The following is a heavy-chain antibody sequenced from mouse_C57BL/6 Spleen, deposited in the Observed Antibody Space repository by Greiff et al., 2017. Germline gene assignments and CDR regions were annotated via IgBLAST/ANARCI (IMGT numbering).Heavy chain of an antibody. Sequence: EVQLVESGGGLVKPGGSLKLSCAASGFTFSSYTMSWVRQTPEKRLEWVATISGGGGNTYYPDSVKGRFTISRDNAKNTLYLQMSSLRSEDTALYYCARPQTAQAKGGFAYWGQGTLVTVSA. J-gene: IGHJ3*01. D-gene: IGHD3-2*02. CDR3: ARPQTAQAKGGFAY. CDR2: ISGGGGNT. CDR1: GFTFSSYT. V-gene: IGHV5-9*01.